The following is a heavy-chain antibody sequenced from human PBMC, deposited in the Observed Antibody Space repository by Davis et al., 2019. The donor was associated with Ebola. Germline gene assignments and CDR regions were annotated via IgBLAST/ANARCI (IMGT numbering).Heavy chain of an antibody. CDR3: ARGGYYYDSSGYLNWFDP. CDR1: GYTFTSYD. J-gene: IGHJ5*02. Sequence: AASVKVSCKASGYTFTSYDINWVRQATGQGLEWMGWMNPNSGNTNYAQKLQGRVTMTTDTSTSTAYMELTSLRSDDTAVYYCARGGYYYDSSGYLNWFDPWGQGTLVTVSS. CDR2: MNPNSGNT. D-gene: IGHD3-22*01. V-gene: IGHV1-8*01.